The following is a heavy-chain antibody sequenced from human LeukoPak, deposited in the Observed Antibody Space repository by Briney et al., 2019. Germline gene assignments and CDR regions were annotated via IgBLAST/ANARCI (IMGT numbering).Heavy chain of an antibody. V-gene: IGHV4-59*01. CDR2: IYYSGHT. CDR1: GGSISTYY. CDR3: ARGGSRDNWVYYFDY. Sequence: SETLSLTCTVSGGSISTYYWSWIRQPPGKGLEWIGFIYYSGHTNYNPSLKSRVTILVDTSKNQFSLKLTSVTAADTAVYYCARGGSRDNWVYYFDYWAREPWSPSPQ. J-gene: IGHJ4*02. D-gene: IGHD1-1*01.